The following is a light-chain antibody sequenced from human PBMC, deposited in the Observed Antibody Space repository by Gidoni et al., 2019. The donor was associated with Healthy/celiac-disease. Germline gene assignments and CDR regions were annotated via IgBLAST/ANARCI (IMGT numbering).Light chain of an antibody. Sequence: QSALTQPASVSGSPGPAVTISCTGTSSDGGDDDYVSRYQQHPGKAPKLMIYDGSNRPSGVSNRFSGSKSGNTASLSISGLQAEDEADYYCCSYASSTALVFGGGTKLTVL. CDR1: SSDGGDDDY. V-gene: IGLV2-14*03. CDR2: DGS. CDR3: CSYASSTALV. J-gene: IGLJ3*02.